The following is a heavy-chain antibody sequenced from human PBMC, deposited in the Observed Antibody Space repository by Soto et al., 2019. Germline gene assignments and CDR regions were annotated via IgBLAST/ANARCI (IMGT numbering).Heavy chain of an antibody. CDR1: GGSISSGDDY. J-gene: IGHJ4*02. Sequence: QVQLQESGPGLVKPSQTLSLTCTVSGGSISSGDDYWSWIRQPPGKGLEWIGYIYYSGSTYYNPSRKSRVTISVDTSKNQCSLKLGSVTVADTAVYYCASLWELPVWGQGTLVTVSS. CDR3: ASLWELPV. V-gene: IGHV4-30-4*01. CDR2: IYYSGST. D-gene: IGHD1-26*01.